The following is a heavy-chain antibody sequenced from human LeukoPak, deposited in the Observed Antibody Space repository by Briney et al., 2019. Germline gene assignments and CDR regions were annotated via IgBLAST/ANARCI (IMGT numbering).Heavy chain of an antibody. CDR2: IYYSGST. V-gene: IGHV4-39*07. D-gene: IGHD5-24*01. Sequence: SETLSLTCTVSGGSSSSSSYYWGWIRQPPGKGLEWIGSIYYSGSTYYNPSLKSRVTISVDTSKNQFSLKLSSVTAADTAIYYCAKSFSETERATITAYWGQGTLVTVSS. J-gene: IGHJ4*02. CDR3: AKSFSETERATITAY. CDR1: GGSSSSSSYY.